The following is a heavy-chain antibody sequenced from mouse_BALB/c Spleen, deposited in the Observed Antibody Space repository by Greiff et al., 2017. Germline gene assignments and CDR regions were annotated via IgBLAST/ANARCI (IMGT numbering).Heavy chain of an antibody. D-gene: IGHD1-1*01. CDR1: GYTFTDYA. CDR3: ARGDYYGSSYVRSWFAY. J-gene: IGHJ3*01. V-gene: IGHV1S137*01. CDR2: ISTYYGDA. Sequence: QVQLQQSGAELVRPGVSVKISCKGSGYTFTDYAMHWVKQSHAKSLEWIGVISTYYGDASYNQKFKGKATMTVDKSSSTAYMELARLTSEDSAIYYCARGDYYGSSYVRSWFAYWGQGTLVTVSA.